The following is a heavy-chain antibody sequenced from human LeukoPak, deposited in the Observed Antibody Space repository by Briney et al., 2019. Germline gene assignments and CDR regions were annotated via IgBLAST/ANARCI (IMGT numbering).Heavy chain of an antibody. CDR2: LYSGGST. CDR3: AKSFTNNWNYVNY. CDR1: GFTVSSNY. D-gene: IGHD1-20*01. Sequence: PGGSLRLSCAASGFTVSSNYMSWVRQAPGKGLEWVSVLYSGGSTYYADSVKGRFTISRDNSKNTLYLQMNSLRAEDTAVYYCAKSFTNNWNYVNYWGQGTLVTVSS. V-gene: IGHV3-66*01. J-gene: IGHJ4*02.